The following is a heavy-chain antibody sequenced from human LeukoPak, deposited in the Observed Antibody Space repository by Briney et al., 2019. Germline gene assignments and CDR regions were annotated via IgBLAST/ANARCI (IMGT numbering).Heavy chain of an antibody. J-gene: IGHJ4*02. D-gene: IGHD3-10*01. CDR1: GGSISGYY. V-gene: IGHV4-59*01. CDR2: IYDNGST. CDR3: ARGRVNTGSYSFYLDS. Sequence: SETLSLTCTVSGGSISGYYWTWIRQSPGKGLEWIGYIYDNGSTNYNTSLRSRVTMSIDTSRSEFSLRVTSVSTADAAVYYCARGRVNTGSYSFYLDSRGQGTLVTVSS.